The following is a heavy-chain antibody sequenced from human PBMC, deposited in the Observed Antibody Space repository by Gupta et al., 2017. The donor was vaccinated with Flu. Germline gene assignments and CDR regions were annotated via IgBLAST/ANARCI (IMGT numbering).Heavy chain of an antibody. V-gene: IGHV4-59*08. CDR3: ARSGAVTTYYYSMDV. CDR1: YY. Sequence: YYWSWIRQPPGKGLEWIGYIFYNGNTNYKSSLRSRVTISVDTSKNQFSLRLNSVTAADTAVYYCARSGAVTTYYYSMDVWGKGTTVTVSS. J-gene: IGHJ6*03. CDR2: IFYNGNT. D-gene: IGHD4-17*01.